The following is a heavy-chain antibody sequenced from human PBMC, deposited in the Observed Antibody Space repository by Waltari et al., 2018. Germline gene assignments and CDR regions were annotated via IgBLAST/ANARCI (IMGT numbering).Heavy chain of an antibody. CDR3: VGTPHWYYFDY. CDR2: IKEDGSAK. J-gene: IGHJ4*02. D-gene: IGHD2-8*02. CDR1: GFRFSRYR. V-gene: IGHV3-7*01. Sequence: EVQLVESGGALVQLGGALRLSGTASGFRFSRYRMSWVRQAPGKGPEWVANIKEDGSAKYYVDSEKGRFTISRDNAKNSMYLQMNNLRVEDTALYYCVGTPHWYYFDYWGPGTLVTVSS.